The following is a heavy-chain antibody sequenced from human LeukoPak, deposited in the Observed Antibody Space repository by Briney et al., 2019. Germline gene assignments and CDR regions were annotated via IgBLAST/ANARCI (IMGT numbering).Heavy chain of an antibody. Sequence: SETLSLTCTVSGVSISSSSYYWGWIRQPPGKGLEWIGSIYYSGSTYYNPSLKSRVTISVDTSKNQFSLKLSSVTAADTAVYYCARVVGATTGGSYYWGQGTLVTVSS. CDR3: ARVVGATTGGSYY. J-gene: IGHJ4*02. V-gene: IGHV4-39*07. CDR1: GVSISSSSYY. CDR2: IYYSGST. D-gene: IGHD1-26*01.